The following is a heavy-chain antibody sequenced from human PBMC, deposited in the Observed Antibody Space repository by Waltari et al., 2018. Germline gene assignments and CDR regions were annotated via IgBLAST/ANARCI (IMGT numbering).Heavy chain of an antibody. CDR3: AKDWIYGSGSPPVDY. J-gene: IGHJ4*02. V-gene: IGHV3-30*18. CDR2: ISYDGSNK. CDR1: GFTFSSYG. Sequence: QVQLVESGGGVVQPGRSLRLSCAASGFTFSSYGMHWVRQAPGKGLEWVAVISYDGSNKYYADSVKGRFTISRDNSKNTLYLQMNSLRAEDTAVYYCAKDWIYGSGSPPVDYWGQGTLVTVSS. D-gene: IGHD3-10*01.